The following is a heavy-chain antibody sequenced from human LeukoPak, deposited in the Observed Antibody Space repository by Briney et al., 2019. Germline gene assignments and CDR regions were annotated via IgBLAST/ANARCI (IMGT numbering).Heavy chain of an antibody. J-gene: IGHJ4*02. D-gene: IGHD6-19*01. Sequence: ASVKVSCKASGYTFTGYYMHWARQAPGQGLEWMGWINPNSGGTNYAQKFQGRVTMTRDTSISTAYMELSRLRSDDTAVYYCARGAYSSGWYFDYWGQGTLVTVSS. CDR1: GYTFTGYY. V-gene: IGHV1-2*02. CDR3: ARGAYSSGWYFDY. CDR2: INPNSGGT.